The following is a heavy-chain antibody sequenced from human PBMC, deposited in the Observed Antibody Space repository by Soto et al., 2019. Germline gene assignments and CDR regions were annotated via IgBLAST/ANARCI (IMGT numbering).Heavy chain of an antibody. Sequence: QAQLVESGGGWVKPGGSLRLSCAASGFTFSDYYMSWIRQAPGKGLELVSCVSSSSSYTNYADSVKGRFTISRDNAKNSLFLQMNSLRAEDTAVYYCARVRRDGARRGSESRSYFDYWGQGTLVTVSS. CDR2: VSSSSSYT. D-gene: IGHD6-25*01. CDR1: GFTFSDYY. J-gene: IGHJ4*02. V-gene: IGHV3-11*05. CDR3: ARVRRDGARRGSESRSYFDY.